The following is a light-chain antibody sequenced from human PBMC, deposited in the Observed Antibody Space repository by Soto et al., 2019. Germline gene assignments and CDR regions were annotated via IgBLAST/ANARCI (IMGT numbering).Light chain of an antibody. Sequence: QSVLTQPASVSGSPGQSITISCTGTSSDVGGYNYVSWYQQHSGKAPKLVIYEVRNRPSGISNRFSASKSGNTASLTISGLQAEDEADYYCTSYTSNTTGVFGGGTKVTVL. J-gene: IGLJ3*02. CDR2: EVR. CDR1: SSDVGGYNY. V-gene: IGLV2-14*01. CDR3: TSYTSNTTGV.